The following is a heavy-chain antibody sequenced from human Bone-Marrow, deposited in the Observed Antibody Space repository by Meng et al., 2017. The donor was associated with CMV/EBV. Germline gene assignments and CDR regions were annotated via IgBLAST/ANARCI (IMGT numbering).Heavy chain of an antibody. V-gene: IGHV3-23*01. J-gene: IGHJ6*02. CDR3: AKMMGVVPHYYYGMDF. Sequence: GESLKISCAASGFTFSSYAMSWVRQAPGKGLEWVSAISGSGGSTYYADSLKGRFTISRDNSKNTLYLQMNSLRAEDTAVYYCAKMMGVVPHYYYGMDFWGQGTMVTVSS. CDR2: ISGSGGST. CDR1: GFTFSSYA. D-gene: IGHD2-2*01.